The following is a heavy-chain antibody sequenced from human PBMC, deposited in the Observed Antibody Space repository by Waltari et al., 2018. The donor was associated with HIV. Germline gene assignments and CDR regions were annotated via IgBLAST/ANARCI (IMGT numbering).Heavy chain of an antibody. D-gene: IGHD3-22*01. V-gene: IGHV4-30-2*01. CDR1: GRCISGGGYS. CDR2: TYDNGNT. CDR3: ARSTYDSSAYRYGMDV. J-gene: IGHJ6*02. Sequence: QLQLQESGSGLEKPSQTLSLTCTVSGRCISGGGYSWNWIRQPLGKGLELIGYTYDNGNTYYNPSFKSRVTISLDRSKNYFSLNLSSATAADTAVYYCARSTYDSSAYRYGMDVWGQGTTVTVSS.